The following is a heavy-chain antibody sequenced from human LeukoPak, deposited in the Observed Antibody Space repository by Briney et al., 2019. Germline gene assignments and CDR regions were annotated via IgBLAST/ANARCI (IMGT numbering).Heavy chain of an antibody. CDR2: ISSSGSSI. J-gene: IGHJ4*02. D-gene: IGHD2-21*01. CDR3: ARETEGDDY. Sequence: GGSLRLSCAASGFPFSNYEMNWVRQAPGKGLEWVSYISSSGSSIYYADSVKGRFSISRDNAKNSLYLQMNSLRAEDTAVYYCARETEGDDYWGQGTLVTVSA. CDR1: GFPFSNYE. V-gene: IGHV3-48*03.